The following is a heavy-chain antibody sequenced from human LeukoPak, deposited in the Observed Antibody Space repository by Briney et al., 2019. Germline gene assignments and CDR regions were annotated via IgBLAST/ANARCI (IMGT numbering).Heavy chain of an antibody. Sequence: SETLSLTCSVSGSSISSDYYWGWVRQPPGKGLEWIGSIKHRGRSYYNPSLKSRVTISVDASKNQFSLQLSSVTAADTAVYYCARVVGATSIDYWGQGILVTVSS. CDR1: GSSISSDYY. CDR3: ARVVGATSIDY. CDR2: IKHRGRS. V-gene: IGHV4-38-2*02. D-gene: IGHD2-15*01. J-gene: IGHJ4*02.